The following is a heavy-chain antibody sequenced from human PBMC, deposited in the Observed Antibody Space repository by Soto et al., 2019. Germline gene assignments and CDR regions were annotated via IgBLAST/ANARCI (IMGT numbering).Heavy chain of an antibody. Sequence: QVQLVQSGAEVKKPGSSVKVSCKAPGGTFSNYGISWVRQAPGQGLEWLGRTIPILGIEHYAQKFQGRVTVTADKSTNTAYMELSSLRSDDTAVYYCATTTEEWRLDYWGQGTLVTVSS. CDR2: TIPILGIE. CDR3: ATTTEEWRLDY. J-gene: IGHJ4*02. CDR1: GGTFSNYG. D-gene: IGHD3-16*01. V-gene: IGHV1-69*02.